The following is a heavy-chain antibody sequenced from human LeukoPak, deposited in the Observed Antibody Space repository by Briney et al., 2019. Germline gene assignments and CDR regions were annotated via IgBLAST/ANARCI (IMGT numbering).Heavy chain of an antibody. Sequence: ASVKVSCKASGYTFTSYGISWVRQAPGQGLEWMGWISAYNGNTNYAQKLQGRVTMTTDTSTSTAYMELRSLRSGDTAVYYCARLGGITMIVVETDYYFDYWGQGTLVTVSS. CDR3: ARLGGITMIVVETDYYFDY. D-gene: IGHD3-22*01. J-gene: IGHJ4*02. CDR1: GYTFTSYG. V-gene: IGHV1-18*01. CDR2: ISAYNGNT.